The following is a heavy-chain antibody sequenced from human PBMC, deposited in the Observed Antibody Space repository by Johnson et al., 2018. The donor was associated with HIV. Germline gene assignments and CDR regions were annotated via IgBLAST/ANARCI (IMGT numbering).Heavy chain of an antibody. Sequence: VQLVESGGGVVQPGGSLRLSCAASGFSFSDYYMSWIRQTPGKGLEWVSYISSSGTTVYYAAPVKGRFTISRDDSKNTLYLQMNSLKTEDTAVYYCTTARTYFWGQGTMVTVSS. CDR1: GFSFSDYY. V-gene: IGHV3-11*01. D-gene: IGHD2-8*01. CDR3: TTARTYF. J-gene: IGHJ3*01. CDR2: ISSSGTTV.